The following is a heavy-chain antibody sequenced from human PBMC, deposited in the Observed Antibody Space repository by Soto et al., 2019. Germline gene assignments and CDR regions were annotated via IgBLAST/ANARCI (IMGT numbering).Heavy chain of an antibody. Sequence: QVQLAQSGGEVKKPGASVKVSCKTSGYRFDKYGLSWVRQAPGQGLEWMGRINTYNGNTDYPQNFQGRVTIAIDTSTSTAYMELRSLRSDDTAVYYCARNLPRYFSSTSCPFDFWGQGTLVTVSS. CDR2: INTYNGNT. CDR1: GYRFDKYG. D-gene: IGHD2-2*01. CDR3: ARNLPRYFSSTSCPFDF. V-gene: IGHV1-18*01. J-gene: IGHJ4*02.